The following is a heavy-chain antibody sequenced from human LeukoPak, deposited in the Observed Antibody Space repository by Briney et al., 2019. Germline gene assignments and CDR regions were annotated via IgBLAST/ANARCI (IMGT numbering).Heavy chain of an antibody. CDR1: GYTFTSYG. V-gene: IGHV1-2*02. CDR2: INPNSGGT. Sequence: GASVKVSCKASGYTFTSYGISWVRQAPGQGLEWMGWINPNSGGTNYAQKFQGRVTMTRDTSITTAYMELTSLRSDDTAVYYCARGPNYFDSWGQGTLVTVSS. J-gene: IGHJ4*02. CDR3: ARGPNYFDS.